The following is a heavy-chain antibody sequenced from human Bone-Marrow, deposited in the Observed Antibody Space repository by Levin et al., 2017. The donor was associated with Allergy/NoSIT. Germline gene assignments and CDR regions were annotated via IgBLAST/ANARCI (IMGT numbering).Heavy chain of an antibody. CDR3: ARETSQDY. CDR1: GFTFSDYT. V-gene: IGHV3-21*01. CDR2: ISSSGLYI. J-gene: IGHJ4*02. Sequence: SGGSLRLSCAASGFTFSDYTMNWVRQAPGKGLEWVSSISSSGLYIYYIDSVKGRFTISRDNAKNSLYLQMNSLRAENTAVYYCARETSQDYWGQGTLVTVSS.